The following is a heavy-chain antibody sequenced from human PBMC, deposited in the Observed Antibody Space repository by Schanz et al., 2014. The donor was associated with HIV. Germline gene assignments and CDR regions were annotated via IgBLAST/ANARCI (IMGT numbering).Heavy chain of an antibody. Sequence: QVQLVQSGAEVKKPGASVKVSCKASGYTFTTNDINWVRQATGQGLEWMGWMNPNRGNTGYAQKFQGRVTLTRDTSTSTAYMELRSLTSGDTAVYYCARGYCSGGTCYSGDYWGQGTLVTVSS. CDR2: MNPNRGNT. D-gene: IGHD2-15*01. CDR3: ARGYCSGGTCYSGDY. V-gene: IGHV1-8*01. J-gene: IGHJ4*02. CDR1: GYTFTTND.